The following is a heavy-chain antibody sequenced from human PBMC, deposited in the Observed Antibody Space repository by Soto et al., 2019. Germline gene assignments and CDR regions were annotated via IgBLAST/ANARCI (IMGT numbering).Heavy chain of an antibody. Sequence: EVQLLESGGTLVQPGESLRLSCEVSGFSFSSFAMNWVRQAPGEGLEWVSSIRGTATSYADSVKGRFTISRDNSKNTVDLQMNTLRGEDTAVYYCAKCAVLSTTSGGWCNWFDPWGQGTLVIVSS. CDR1: GFSFSSFA. CDR3: AKCAVLSTTSGGWCNWFDP. J-gene: IGHJ5*02. D-gene: IGHD2-21*01. V-gene: IGHV3-23*01. CDR2: IRGTAT.